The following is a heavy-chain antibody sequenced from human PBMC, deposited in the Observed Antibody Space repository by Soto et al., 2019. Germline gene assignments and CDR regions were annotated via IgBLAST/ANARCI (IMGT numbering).Heavy chain of an antibody. CDR3: VRDTGSYFEV. D-gene: IGHD1-26*01. V-gene: IGHV1-69*01. J-gene: IGHJ4*02. Sequence: QVQLVQSGAGVKKSGSSVKLSCKASGGTFRRHAFSWVRQAPGQGLEWMGGIIPIYGTPTYVQKFQGRITITADESTSTGFMELSSLRSDDTAVYYCVRDTGSYFEVWGQGAQVTVSS. CDR2: IIPIYGTP. CDR1: GGTFRRHA.